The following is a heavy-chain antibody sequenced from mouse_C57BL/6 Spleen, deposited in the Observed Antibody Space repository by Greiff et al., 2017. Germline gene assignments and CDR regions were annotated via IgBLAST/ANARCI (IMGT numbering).Heavy chain of an antibody. J-gene: IGHJ4*01. Sequence: ESGPGLVKPSQSLSLTCSVTGYSITSGYYWNWIRQFPGNKLEWMGYISYDGSNNYNPSLKNRISITRDTSKNQFFLKLNSVTTEDTATYYCAREGDYDYEGYAMDYWGQGTSVTVSS. CDR2: ISYDGSN. V-gene: IGHV3-6*01. CDR3: AREGDYDYEGYAMDY. CDR1: GYSITSGYY. D-gene: IGHD2-4*01.